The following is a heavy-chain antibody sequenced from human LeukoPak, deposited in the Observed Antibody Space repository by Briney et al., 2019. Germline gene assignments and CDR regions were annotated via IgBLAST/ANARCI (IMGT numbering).Heavy chain of an antibody. V-gene: IGHV1-2*02. Sequence: ASVKVSCKASGYTFTAYYMHWVRQAPGQGLEWMGWINPNSGDTNYAQKFQGRVTMTTDTSTSTAYMELRSLRSDDTAVYYCARTADYDILTGSDYWGQGTLVTVSS. CDR2: INPNSGDT. CDR3: ARTADYDILTGSDY. J-gene: IGHJ4*02. D-gene: IGHD3-9*01. CDR1: GYTFTAYY.